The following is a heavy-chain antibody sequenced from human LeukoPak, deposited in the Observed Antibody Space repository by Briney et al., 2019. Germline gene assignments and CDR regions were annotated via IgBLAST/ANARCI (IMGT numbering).Heavy chain of an antibody. CDR3: TRRQNFDY. J-gene: IGHJ4*02. V-gene: IGHV3-49*03. CDR1: GFNFGDYA. Sequence: GGSLRLSCTGSGFNFGDYATTWFRQAPGKGLEWVGFIRSKSFGRTTEYAASVKGRFTISRDDSKSIAYLQMDSLKSEDTAVYHCTRRQNFDYWGQGTLVTVSS. CDR2: IRSKSFGRTT.